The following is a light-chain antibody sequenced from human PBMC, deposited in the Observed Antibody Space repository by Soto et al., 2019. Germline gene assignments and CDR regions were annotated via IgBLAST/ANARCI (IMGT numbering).Light chain of an antibody. Sequence: QSALTQPASVSGSPEQSITISCTGTSSDVGGYNFVSWYQQHPGKAPKLMIYNVSNRPSGVSNRFSGSKSGITASLTISGLQAEDEADYYCSSFTITSSHVLFGGGTKVTVL. CDR2: NVS. CDR1: SSDVGGYNF. V-gene: IGLV2-14*01. J-gene: IGLJ2*01. CDR3: SSFTITSSHVL.